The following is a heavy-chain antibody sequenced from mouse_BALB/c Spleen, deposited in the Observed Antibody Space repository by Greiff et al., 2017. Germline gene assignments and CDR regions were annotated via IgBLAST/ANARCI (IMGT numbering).Heavy chain of an antibody. D-gene: IGHD2-4*01. CDR1: GFNIKDTY. V-gene: IGHV14-3*02. Sequence: VHVKQSGAELVKPGASVKLSCTASGFNIKDTYMHWVKQRPEQGLEWIGRIDPANGNTKYDPKFQGKATITADTSSNTAYLQLSSLTSEDTAVYYCGDYEGYWGQGTTLTVSS. J-gene: IGHJ2*01. CDR2: IDPANGNT. CDR3: GDYEGY.